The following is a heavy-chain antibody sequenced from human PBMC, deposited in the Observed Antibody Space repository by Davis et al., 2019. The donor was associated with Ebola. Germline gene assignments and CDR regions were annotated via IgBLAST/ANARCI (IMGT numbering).Heavy chain of an antibody. CDR2: ISDDGSKE. CDR3: ARDINDEYVFDY. Sequence: PGGSLRLSCTASGFTFSDSSMHWVRQSPDKGLEWVAAISDDGSKEYFADSVKGRFTISRDNSKSTLYLQMESLRAEDTAVYFCARDINDEYVFDYWGLGTLVTVSA. V-gene: IGHV3-30*03. D-gene: IGHD3-16*01. J-gene: IGHJ4*02. CDR1: GFTFSDSS.